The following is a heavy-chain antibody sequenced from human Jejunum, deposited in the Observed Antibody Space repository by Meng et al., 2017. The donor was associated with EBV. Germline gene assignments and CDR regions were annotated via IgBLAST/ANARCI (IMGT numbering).Heavy chain of an antibody. Sequence: QVRLQESGPGLVKPSGARSLTSAASGDSISSSNWWSWVRQPPGKGLEWIGEIYHSGSTNYNPSLKSRVTISVDKSKNQFSLKLSSVTAADTAVYYCARYGSGYFPALWYWGQGTLVTVSS. CDR1: GDSISSSNW. D-gene: IGHD3-3*01. J-gene: IGHJ4*02. CDR2: IYHSGST. CDR3: ARYGSGYFPALWY. V-gene: IGHV4-4*02.